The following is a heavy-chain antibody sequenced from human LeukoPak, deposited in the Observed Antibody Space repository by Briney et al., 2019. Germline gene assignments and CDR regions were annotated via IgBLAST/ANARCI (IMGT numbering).Heavy chain of an antibody. D-gene: IGHD2-2*01. CDR3: ARVKESAPVAAAVPYYFDR. Sequence: PGGSLRLSCAASGFTFSSYAMSWVRQAPGKGLEWVSAISGSGGSTYYADSVKGRFTISRDNSKNTLYLQMNSLRAEDTAVYYCARVKESAPVAAAVPYYFDRWGQGTLVTVSS. J-gene: IGHJ4*02. CDR1: GFTFSSYA. CDR2: ISGSGGST. V-gene: IGHV3-23*01.